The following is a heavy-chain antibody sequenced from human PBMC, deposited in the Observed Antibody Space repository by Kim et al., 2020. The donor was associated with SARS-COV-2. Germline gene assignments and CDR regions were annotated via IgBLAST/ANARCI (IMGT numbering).Heavy chain of an antibody. CDR2: THYSGRT. CDR1: GGSISSNY. J-gene: IGHJ1*01. D-gene: IGHD3-10*01. CDR3: AKRGEYFQQ. Sequence: SETLSLTCTVSGGSISSNYWSWIRQPPGEGLEWIGYTHYSGRTLYNPSLKSRVTISVDTSKNQFSLTLSSVTAADTAVYYCAKRGEYFQQWGQGTLVTVSS. V-gene: IGHV4-59*08.